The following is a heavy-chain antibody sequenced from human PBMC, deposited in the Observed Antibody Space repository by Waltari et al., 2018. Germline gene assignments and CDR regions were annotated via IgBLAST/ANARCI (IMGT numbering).Heavy chain of an antibody. D-gene: IGHD2-2*01. CDR3: ARGRFSDIVVVPAEKTLSRP. CDR1: GGSFSGYY. Sequence: QVQLQQWGAGLLKPSETLSLTCAVYGGSFSGYYWSWIRQPPGKGREWIGEINHSGSTNYNPSLKSRVTISVDTSKNQFSLKLSSVTAADTAVYYCARGRFSDIVVVPAEKTLSRPWGQGTLVTVSS. J-gene: IGHJ5*02. CDR2: INHSGST. V-gene: IGHV4-34*01.